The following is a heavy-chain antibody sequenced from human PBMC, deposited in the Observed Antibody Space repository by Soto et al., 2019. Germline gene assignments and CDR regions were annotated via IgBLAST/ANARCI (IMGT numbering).Heavy chain of an antibody. J-gene: IGHJ4*02. D-gene: IGHD5-12*01. CDR2: IYWDEDK. CDR1: GFSLRTRGVA. CDR3: AHRPRGYAYYFDY. V-gene: IGHV2-5*02. Sequence: QITLKESGPTLVKPTQTLTLTCTFSGFSLRTRGVAVGWFRQPPGKALEWLALIYWDEDKWYSPSLKSRLTNADDTSKSQVVLTRTNVDPVDTATYYCAHRPRGYAYYFDYWGQGILVTVSS.